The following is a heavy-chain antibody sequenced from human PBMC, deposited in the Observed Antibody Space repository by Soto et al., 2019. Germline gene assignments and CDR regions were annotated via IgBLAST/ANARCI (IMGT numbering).Heavy chain of an antibody. CDR1: GFTFSSYS. D-gene: IGHD3-10*01. J-gene: IGHJ4*02. Sequence: GGSLRLSCAASGFTFSSYSMSWVRQAPGKGLEWVCRIKSKTDGGTTDYAAPVKGRFTISRDDSKNTLYLQTNSLKTEDTAVYYCTTGPALLWFGEFIAPNYYFDYWGQGTLVTVSS. CDR2: IKSKTDGGTT. CDR3: TTGPALLWFGEFIAPNYYFDY. V-gene: IGHV3-15*01.